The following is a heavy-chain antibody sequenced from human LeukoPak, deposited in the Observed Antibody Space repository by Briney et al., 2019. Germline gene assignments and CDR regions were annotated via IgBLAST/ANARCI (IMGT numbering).Heavy chain of an antibody. V-gene: IGHV3-15*01. D-gene: IGHD3-3*01. J-gene: IGHJ6*03. Sequence: GGSLRLSCAASGFTFSSYWMHWVRQAPGKGLEWVGRIKSKTDGGTTDYAAPVKGRFTISRDDSKNTLYLQMNSLKTEDTAVYYCTTDFWSGYAYYYYMDVWGKGTTVTVSS. CDR1: GFTFSSYW. CDR2: IKSKTDGGTT. CDR3: TTDFWSGYAYYYYMDV.